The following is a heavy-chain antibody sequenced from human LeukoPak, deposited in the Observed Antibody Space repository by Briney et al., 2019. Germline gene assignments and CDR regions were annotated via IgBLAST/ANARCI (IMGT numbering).Heavy chain of an antibody. J-gene: IGHJ4*02. CDR3: AGSITMTH. D-gene: IGHD3-22*01. Sequence: PSETLSLTCAVYGGSFSGYYWSWIRQPPGKGLEWIGEINHSGSTNYNPSLKSRVTISVDTSKNQFSLKLSSVTAADTAVYYCAGSITMTHWGQGTLVTVSS. CDR1: GGSFSGYY. CDR2: INHSGST. V-gene: IGHV4-34*01.